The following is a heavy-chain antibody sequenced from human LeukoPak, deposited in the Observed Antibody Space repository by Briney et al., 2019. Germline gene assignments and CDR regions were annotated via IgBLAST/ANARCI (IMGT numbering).Heavy chain of an antibody. J-gene: IGHJ4*02. D-gene: IGHD6-19*01. CDR2: IYSSGST. CDR3: ARRGYSTGWYYFDY. CDR1: GGSISSYY. V-gene: IGHV4-59*08. Sequence: SETLSLTCTVSGGSISSYYWSWIRQPLGKGLEWIGYIYSSGSTNYNPSLESRVTISVDTSKNQFSLKLSSMTAADTAVYYCARRGYSTGWYYFDYWGQGTLVTVSS.